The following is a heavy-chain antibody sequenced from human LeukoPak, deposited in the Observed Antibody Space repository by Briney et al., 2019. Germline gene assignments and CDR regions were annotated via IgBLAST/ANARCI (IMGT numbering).Heavy chain of an antibody. V-gene: IGHV4-59*04. CDR1: GASISNYY. D-gene: IGHD3-22*01. CDR2: VYHSGST. Sequence: PSETLSLTCTVSGASISNYYWSWIRQPPGKGLEWIGSVYHSGSTYFNPSLRSRVTISGDTSKNQFSLKLSSVTAADTAVYYCAGVEDSSGYYYIDYWGQGTLVTVSS. J-gene: IGHJ4*02. CDR3: AGVEDSSGYYYIDY.